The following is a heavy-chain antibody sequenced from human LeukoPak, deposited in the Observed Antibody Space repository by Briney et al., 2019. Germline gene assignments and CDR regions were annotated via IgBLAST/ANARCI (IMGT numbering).Heavy chain of an antibody. J-gene: IGHJ4*02. CDR3: VKDWEDLRGHKEDDSIH. CDR1: GFTFNNYV. V-gene: IGHV3-30*02. CDR2: IRNDGTNK. Sequence: GGSLRLSCAASGFTFNNYVMYWVRQAPGKGLEWVAFIRNDGTNKYYADSVKGRFTISRDNSKNTLDLQMISLRAEDTAVYYCVKDWEDLRGHKEDDSIHWGQGTLVTVSS. D-gene: IGHD1-26*01.